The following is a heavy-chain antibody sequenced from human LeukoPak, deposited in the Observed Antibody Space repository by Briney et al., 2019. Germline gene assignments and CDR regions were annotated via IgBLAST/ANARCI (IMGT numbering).Heavy chain of an antibody. J-gene: IGHJ6*04. D-gene: IGHD4-17*01. CDR1: GGSFSGYY. V-gene: IGHV4-34*01. CDR2: INHSGST. CDR3: ARDGTTVSPAV. Sequence: SETLSLTCAVYGGSFSGYYWSWIRQPPGKGLEWIGEINHSGSTNYNPSLKSRVTISIDTSKNQLSLKLSSVTAADTAVYYCARDGTTVSPAVRGKGTTVTVSS.